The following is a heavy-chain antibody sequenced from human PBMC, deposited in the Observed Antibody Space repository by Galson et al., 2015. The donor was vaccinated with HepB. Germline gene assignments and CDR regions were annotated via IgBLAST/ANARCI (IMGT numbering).Heavy chain of an antibody. Sequence: SLRLSCAASGFTFSSYWVNWVRQAPGKGLEWVAAIKQDGSEKYYVDSVKGRFTISRDNAKNSLDLQMNSLRADDTAVYYCARGDGSIWYSYWGQGILVTVSS. V-gene: IGHV3-7*03. CDR2: IKQDGSEK. CDR1: GFTFSSYW. J-gene: IGHJ4*02. CDR3: ARGDGSIWYSY. D-gene: IGHD6-13*01.